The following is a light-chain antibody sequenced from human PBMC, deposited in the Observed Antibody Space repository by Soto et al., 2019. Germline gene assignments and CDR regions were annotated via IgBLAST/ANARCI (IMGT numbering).Light chain of an antibody. Sequence: EVVMRQSPATLSVSPGETATLSCRASQSVSNKLAWYQQRPGQAPRLLIYAADTRATGIPDRFSGSGSGTEFTLTISSLQSEDFAVYYCQQYNNWPPWTFGQGTKVEVK. CDR3: QQYNNWPPWT. CDR2: AAD. V-gene: IGKV3-15*01. J-gene: IGKJ1*01. CDR1: QSVSNK.